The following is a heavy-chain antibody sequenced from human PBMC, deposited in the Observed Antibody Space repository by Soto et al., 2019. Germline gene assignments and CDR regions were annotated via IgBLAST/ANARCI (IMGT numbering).Heavy chain of an antibody. CDR1: GGSMSGFY. D-gene: IGHD2-15*01. CDR2: VFHSGST. Sequence: VQLQESGPGLAKPSETLSLTCTVSGGSMSGFYWSWIRQAPGKGLEWIGNVFHSGSTIYNPSLKSRVTISVDTSKNQVSLKLSSVTAADTAVYYCAKEFCDPNGCYGRWLDPWGQGTLVTVSS. J-gene: IGHJ5*02. V-gene: IGHV4-59*01. CDR3: AKEFCDPNGCYGRWLDP.